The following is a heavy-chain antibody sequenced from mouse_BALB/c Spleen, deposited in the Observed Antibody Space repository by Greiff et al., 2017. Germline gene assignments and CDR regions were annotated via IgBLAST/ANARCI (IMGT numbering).Heavy chain of an antibody. V-gene: IGHV2-9*02. D-gene: IGHD1-1*01. J-gene: IGHJ4*01. CDR2: IWAGGST. Sequence: QVHVKQSGPGLVAPSQSLSITCTVSGFSLTSYGVHWVRQPPGKGLEWLGVIWAGGSTNYNSALMSRLSISKDNSKSQVFLKMNSLQTDDTAMYYCARGGGYYGSSYAMDYWGQGTSVTVSS. CDR3: ARGGGYYGSSYAMDY. CDR1: GFSLTSYG.